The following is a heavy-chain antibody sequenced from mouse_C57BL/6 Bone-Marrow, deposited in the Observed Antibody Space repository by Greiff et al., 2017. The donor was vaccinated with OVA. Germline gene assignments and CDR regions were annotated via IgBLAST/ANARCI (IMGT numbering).Heavy chain of an antibody. CDR1: GFSLNTSNMG. CDR2: IYWDDDK. CDR3: ARRRSYSTRGYFAMDY. J-gene: IGHJ4*01. Sequence: QVQLKESGPGILQSSQTLSLTCSFSGFSLNTSNMGVSWIRQPSGKGLEWLAHIYWDDDKRYNPSLKSRLTISKHTSRNQVFLKITSVNTADTATYYCARRRSYSTRGYFAMDYWGQGTSVTVSS. D-gene: IGHD2-12*01. V-gene: IGHV8-12*01.